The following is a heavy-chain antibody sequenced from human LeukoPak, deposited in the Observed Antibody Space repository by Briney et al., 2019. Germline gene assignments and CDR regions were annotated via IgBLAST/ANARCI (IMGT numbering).Heavy chain of an antibody. J-gene: IGHJ4*02. Sequence: GGSLRLSCAASGFTFSDYYMSWIRQAPGKGLEWVSYISSSGSTIYYADSVKGRFTISRDNAKNSLYLQMNGLRAEDTAVYYCARRGYYDSSGYSFGHWGQGTLVTVSS. V-gene: IGHV3-11*01. CDR1: GFTFSDYY. D-gene: IGHD3-22*01. CDR3: ARRGYYDSSGYSFGH. CDR2: ISSSGSTI.